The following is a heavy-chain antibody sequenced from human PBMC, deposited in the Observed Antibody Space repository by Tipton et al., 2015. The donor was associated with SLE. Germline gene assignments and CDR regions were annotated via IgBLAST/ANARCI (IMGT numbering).Heavy chain of an antibody. CDR3: ARRYDGEFDF. Sequence: VQLVQSGAEVKKPGESLKISCKGSGYSFTSFWIGWVRQMPGKGLEWMGIIYPGDSDTTYSASFQGQVTISADKSTTTAYLQWTSLKASDTAIYYCARRYDGEFDFWGQGTLVTVSS. J-gene: IGHJ4*02. CDR1: GYSFTSFW. D-gene: IGHD3-22*01. V-gene: IGHV5-51*01. CDR2: IYPGDSDT.